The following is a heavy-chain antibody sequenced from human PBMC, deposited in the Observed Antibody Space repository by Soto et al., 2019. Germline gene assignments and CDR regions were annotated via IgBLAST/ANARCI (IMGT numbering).Heavy chain of an antibody. Sequence: SETLSLTCTVSGGSISSSSYYWGWIRQPPGKGLEWIGSIYYSGSTYYNPSLKSRVTISVDTSKNQFSLKLSSVTAADTAVYYCARARGPLYCSSTSCYELNWFDPWGQGTLVTVS. J-gene: IGHJ5*02. CDR3: ARARGPLYCSSTSCYELNWFDP. CDR2: IYYSGST. V-gene: IGHV4-39*01. CDR1: GGSISSSSYY. D-gene: IGHD2-2*01.